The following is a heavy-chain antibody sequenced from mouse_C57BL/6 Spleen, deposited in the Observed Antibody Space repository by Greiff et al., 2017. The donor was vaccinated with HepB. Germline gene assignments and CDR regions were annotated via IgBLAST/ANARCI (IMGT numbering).Heavy chain of an antibody. CDR3: ARGGGKEGAMDY. J-gene: IGHJ4*01. V-gene: IGHV1-50*01. Sequence: QVQLQQPGAELVKPGASVKLSCKASGYTFTSYWMQWVKQRPGQGLEWIGEIDPSDSYTNYNQKFKGKATLTVDTSSSTAYMQLSSLTSEDSAVYYCARGGGKEGAMDYWGQGTSVTVSS. D-gene: IGHD2-1*01. CDR2: IDPSDSYT. CDR1: GYTFTSYW.